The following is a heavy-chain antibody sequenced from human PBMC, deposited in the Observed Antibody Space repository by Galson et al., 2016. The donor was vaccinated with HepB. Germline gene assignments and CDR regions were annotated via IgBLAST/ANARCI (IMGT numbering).Heavy chain of an antibody. D-gene: IGHD3-22*01. CDR2: ISYDGNNE. V-gene: IGHV3-30-3*01. Sequence: SLRLSCAASGFTFSSYAMHWVRQAPGKGLGWVAVISYDGNNEYYADSVKGRFTISRDNSKNTLFLQMNSLRAEDTAVYYCARGLYYDSSGYLLQFDYWGQGTLVTVSS. CDR3: ARGLYYDSSGYLLQFDY. CDR1: GFTFSSYA. J-gene: IGHJ4*02.